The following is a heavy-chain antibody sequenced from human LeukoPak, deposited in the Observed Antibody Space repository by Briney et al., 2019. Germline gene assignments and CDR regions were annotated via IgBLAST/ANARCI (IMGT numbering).Heavy chain of an antibody. CDR1: GGSISSSSYY. CDR2: IYYSGST. D-gene: IGHD3-3*01. CDR3: ARVTTPDSYYDFWSGYYTGWFDP. V-gene: IGHV4-39*07. Sequence: PSETLSLTCTVSGGSISSSSYYWGWIRQPPGKGLEWIGSIYYSGSTYYNPSLKSRVTISVDTSKNQFSLKLSSVTAADAAVYYCARVTTPDSYYDFWSGYYTGWFDPWGQGTLVTVSS. J-gene: IGHJ5*02.